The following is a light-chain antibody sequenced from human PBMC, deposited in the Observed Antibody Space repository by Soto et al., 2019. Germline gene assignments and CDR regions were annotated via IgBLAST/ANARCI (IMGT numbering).Light chain of an antibody. CDR1: QSVSSN. Sequence: EIVMTQSPATLSVSPGDRATLSCRASQSVSSNLAWYQQKPGQPPRLLIYGASTRATGIPARFSGSGSVTEFTLTISSLQSEDFAISYCQQYDHWPETFGQGTKV. CDR3: QQYDHWPET. J-gene: IGKJ1*01. CDR2: GAS. V-gene: IGKV3-15*01.